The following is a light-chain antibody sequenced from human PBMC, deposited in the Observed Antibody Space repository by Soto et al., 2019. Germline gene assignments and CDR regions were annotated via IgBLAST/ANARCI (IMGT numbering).Light chain of an antibody. CDR1: QGISSY. V-gene: IGKV1-8*01. CDR3: QQYNNSPLT. CDR2: AAS. J-gene: IGKJ4*01. Sequence: AIRMTQSPSSFSASTGDRVTITCRASQGISSYLAWYQQKPGKAPKLLIYAASTLQSGVPSRFSGNGSETEFTLTISSLQSEDIATYYCQQYNNSPLTFGGGTKVDIK.